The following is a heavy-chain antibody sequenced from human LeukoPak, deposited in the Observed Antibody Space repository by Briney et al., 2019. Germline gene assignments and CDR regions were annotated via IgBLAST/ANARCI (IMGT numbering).Heavy chain of an antibody. CDR3: AKSLDFDWLGYYYYGMDV. Sequence: GGSLRLSCAASGFTFSSYGMHWVRQAPGKGLEWVAVISYDGSNKYYADSVKGRFTISRDNSKNTLYLQMNSLRAEDTAVYYCAKSLDFDWLGYYYYGMDVWGQGTTVTVSS. CDR2: ISYDGSNK. CDR1: GFTFSSYG. J-gene: IGHJ6*02. V-gene: IGHV3-30*18. D-gene: IGHD3-9*01.